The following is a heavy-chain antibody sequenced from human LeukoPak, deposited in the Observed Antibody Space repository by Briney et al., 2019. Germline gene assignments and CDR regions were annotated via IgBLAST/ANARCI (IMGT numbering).Heavy chain of an antibody. J-gene: IGHJ4*02. CDR1: GGPISSSSYY. Sequence: PSEPLSLKCTVSGGPISSSSYYWGWIRQPPGKGLERIGSIYYSGSPYYNPSLKSRVTISVDTSKNRFSLKLSSVSAADTAVYYCARHEGRAVAEMGDWGQGTLVTVAS. CDR2: IYYSGSP. CDR3: ARHEGRAVAEMGD. D-gene: IGHD6-19*01. V-gene: IGHV4-39*01.